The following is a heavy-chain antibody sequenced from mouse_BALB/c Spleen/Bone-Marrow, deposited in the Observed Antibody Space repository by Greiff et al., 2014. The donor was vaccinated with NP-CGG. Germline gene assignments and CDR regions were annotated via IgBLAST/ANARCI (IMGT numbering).Heavy chain of an antibody. CDR1: GYVFSSSW. J-gene: IGHJ3*01. V-gene: IGHV1-82*01. Sequence: QVQLKQSGPELGKSGASVEIFCKAFGYVFSSSWVNWGKQRAGQGLEGIGRIYPGDGDTNYNGKFKGKATLTADKSSSTAYMQLSNLTSVDSAVYFCARTYGSSFFAYWGQGTLVTVSA. CDR3: ARTYGSSFFAY. D-gene: IGHD1-1*01. CDR2: IYPGDGDT.